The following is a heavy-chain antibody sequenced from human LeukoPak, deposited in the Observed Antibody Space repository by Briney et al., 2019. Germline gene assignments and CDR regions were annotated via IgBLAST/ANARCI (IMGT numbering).Heavy chain of an antibody. Sequence: PGGSLTLSCAVSGCTVGTYWMTWVRQAPGKGLEWVSGINHSGDITYYADSVKGRFTISRDNSKNTVYLQMNSLRTEDTAVYYCARKKCGNDCLVNDFDYWGQGAAVTVSS. CDR3: ARKKCGNDCLVNDFDY. D-gene: IGHD5-12*01. J-gene: IGHJ4*02. CDR1: GCTVGTYW. CDR2: INHSGDIT. V-gene: IGHV3-66*02.